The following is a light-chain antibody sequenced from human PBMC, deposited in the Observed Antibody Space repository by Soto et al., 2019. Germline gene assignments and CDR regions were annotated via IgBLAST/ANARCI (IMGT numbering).Light chain of an antibody. CDR1: SSDVGGYNH. CDR2: EVS. Sequence: QSALPQPRSASGSPGQSVTISCTGTSSDVGGYNHVSWYQQQPGKVPKVIIYEVSQRPSGVPDRFSGSKSRNTASLTVSGLQGEDEADYYCSSYADTNTFSWVFGGGTKVTVL. V-gene: IGLV2-8*01. J-gene: IGLJ3*02. CDR3: SSYADTNTFSWV.